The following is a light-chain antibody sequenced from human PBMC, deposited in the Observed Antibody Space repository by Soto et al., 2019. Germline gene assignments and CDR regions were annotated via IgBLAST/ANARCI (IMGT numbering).Light chain of an antibody. CDR1: ESVSSN. Sequence: EIVMTQSPATLSVSPGERATLSCRASESVSSNLAWYQQKPGQAPRLLIYGASTRATGIPARFSGSGSGTEFTLTISSLEPEDFAVYYCQHHGGSPITFGQGTRLEIK. CDR2: GAS. J-gene: IGKJ5*01. V-gene: IGKV3-15*01. CDR3: QHHGGSPIT.